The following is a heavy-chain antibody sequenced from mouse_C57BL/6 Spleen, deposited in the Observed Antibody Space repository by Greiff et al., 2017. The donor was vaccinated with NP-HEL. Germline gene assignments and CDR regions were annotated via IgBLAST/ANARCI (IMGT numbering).Heavy chain of an antibody. CDR3: ARRVITTVVAPSYWYFDV. CDR2: ISSGSSTI. D-gene: IGHD1-1*01. CDR1: GFTFSDYG. V-gene: IGHV5-17*01. Sequence: EVQRVESGGGLVKPGGSLKLSCAASGFTFSDYGMHWVRQAPEKGLEWVAYISSGSSTIYYADTVKGRFTISRDNAKYTLFLQMTSLRSEDTAMYYCARRVITTVVAPSYWYFDVWGTGTTVTVSS. J-gene: IGHJ1*03.